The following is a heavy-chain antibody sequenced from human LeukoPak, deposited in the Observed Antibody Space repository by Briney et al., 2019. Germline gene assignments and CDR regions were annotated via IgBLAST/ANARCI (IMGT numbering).Heavy chain of an antibody. CDR3: ARISYYYDDSGHPGYFDY. J-gene: IGHJ4*02. Sequence: SETLSLTCAVSGYSISSGYYWGCSRQLPGKGLECIGNIYHSGNTYYKPSLKSRVTISVDIANNQFSLKLISVTATDTGEYYCARISYYYDDSGHPGYFDYWGQGTLVTVSS. CDR1: GYSISSGYY. D-gene: IGHD3-22*01. V-gene: IGHV4-38-2*01. CDR2: IYHSGNT.